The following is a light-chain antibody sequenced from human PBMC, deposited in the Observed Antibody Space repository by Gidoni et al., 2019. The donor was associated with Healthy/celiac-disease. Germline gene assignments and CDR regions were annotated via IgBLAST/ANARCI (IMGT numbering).Light chain of an antibody. J-gene: IGKJ5*01. CDR1: QSDSSY. Sequence: EIVLTQSPATLSLSPGERATLSCRASQSDSSYLAWYPQKPGQAPRLLIYDASNRATGIPARFSGSGSGTDFTLTISSLEPEDFAVYYCQQRSNWLFGQXTRLEIK. CDR2: DAS. V-gene: IGKV3-11*01. CDR3: QQRSNWL.